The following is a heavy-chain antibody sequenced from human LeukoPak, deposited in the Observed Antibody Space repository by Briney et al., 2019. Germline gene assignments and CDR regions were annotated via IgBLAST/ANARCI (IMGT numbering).Heavy chain of an antibody. V-gene: IGHV1-18*01. D-gene: IGHD1-26*01. CDR2: VSAFNGNT. Sequence: ASVKVSCKASGYTFSSDGIICVRQAPGQGLEWIGWVSAFNGNTDYAPKLQGRVTMNTDTSTTTAYMEMRSLTSDDTAVYYCARRGGSYSHSDFWGQGTLVTVSS. CDR3: ARRGGSYSHSDF. CDR1: GYTFSSDG. J-gene: IGHJ4*02.